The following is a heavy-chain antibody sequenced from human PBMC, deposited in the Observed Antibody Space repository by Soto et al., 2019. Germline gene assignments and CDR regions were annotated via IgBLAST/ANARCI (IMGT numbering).Heavy chain of an antibody. D-gene: IGHD6-25*01. J-gene: IGHJ4*02. CDR3: VSAAYKQDNTKYVDY. Sequence: QLHLQESGSGLVKPSQTLSLTCAVSGASVTSDDHSWNWIRQPPGKTLEWVGYIYRRESTNYNPSLKGRVSISVDRSKNQFYLSMTSVTAADTAVYYCVSAAYKQDNTKYVDYWGQGALVTVSS. CDR2: IYRREST. V-gene: IGHV4-30-2*01. CDR1: GASVTSDDHS.